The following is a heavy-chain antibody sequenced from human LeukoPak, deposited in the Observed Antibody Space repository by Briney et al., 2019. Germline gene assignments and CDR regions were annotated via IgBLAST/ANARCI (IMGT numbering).Heavy chain of an antibody. CDR2: ISAYNGNT. J-gene: IGHJ4*02. Sequence: ASVKVSCKASGYTFTSYGISWVRQAPGQGLEWMGWISAYNGNTNYAQKLQGRVTMTTDTSTSTAYMELRSLRSDDTAVYYCARDRPYYDFWSRSFDYWGQGTLVTVSS. D-gene: IGHD3-3*01. CDR3: ARDRPYYDFWSRSFDY. CDR1: GYTFTSYG. V-gene: IGHV1-18*01.